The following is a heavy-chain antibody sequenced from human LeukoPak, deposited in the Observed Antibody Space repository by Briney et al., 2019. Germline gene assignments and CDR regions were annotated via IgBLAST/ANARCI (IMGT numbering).Heavy chain of an antibody. V-gene: IGHV3-48*03. CDR2: ITSSGRII. CDR3: ARSGLPGIAVAADFDY. CDR1: GFTFSSYE. D-gene: IGHD6-19*01. Sequence: GGSLRLSCAASGFTFSSYEMNWVRQAPGKGLEWVSYITSSGRIIYYADSVKLRFTISIDNAKNSLFLQMNSLRAEDTAVYYCARSGLPGIAVAADFDYWGQGTLVTVSS. J-gene: IGHJ4*02.